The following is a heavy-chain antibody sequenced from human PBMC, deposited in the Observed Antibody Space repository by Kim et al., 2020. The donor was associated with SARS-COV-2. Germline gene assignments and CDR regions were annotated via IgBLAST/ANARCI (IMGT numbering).Heavy chain of an antibody. J-gene: IGHJ4*02. CDR1: GFGFSSHA. CDR2: ISTVGATA. D-gene: IGHD3-22*01. Sequence: GGSLRLSCVASGFGFSSHAMHWVRQAPGKGLEWVAIISTVGATAYPDSVKGRFTISRDNSKDALFLHLDSLRPDDTAVYYCAREWADTDSSGYDSWGQGTLVIVSS. CDR3: AREWADTDSSGYDS. V-gene: IGHV3-30-3*01.